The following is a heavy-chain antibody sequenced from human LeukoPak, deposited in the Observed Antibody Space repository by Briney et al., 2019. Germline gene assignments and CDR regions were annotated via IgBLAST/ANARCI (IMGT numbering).Heavy chain of an antibody. V-gene: IGHV3-23*01. Sequence: GGSLRLSCAASGFTFNGYAMTWVRRAPGKGLDWVSGISGSGAGTYYADSVKGRFTISRDNSKDTLLLQMNSLRVEDTAVYYCARAGSSSYALDAFDIWGQGTMVSVSS. CDR2: ISGSGAGT. CDR3: ARAGSSSYALDAFDI. D-gene: IGHD3-22*01. CDR1: GFTFNGYA. J-gene: IGHJ3*02.